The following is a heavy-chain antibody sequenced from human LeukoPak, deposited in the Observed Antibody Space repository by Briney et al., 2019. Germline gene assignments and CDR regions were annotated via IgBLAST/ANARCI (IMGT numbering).Heavy chain of an antibody. CDR1: GFTFSSYS. D-gene: IGHD6-6*01. Sequence: PGGSLRLSCAASGFTFSSYSMNWVRQAPGKGLEWVSYISSSSSTIYYADSVKGRFTISRDNAKNSLYLQMNSLRAEDTAVYYCARDRSSSSRHWGQGTLVTVSS. CDR2: ISSSSSTI. J-gene: IGHJ4*02. CDR3: ARDRSSSSRH. V-gene: IGHV3-48*01.